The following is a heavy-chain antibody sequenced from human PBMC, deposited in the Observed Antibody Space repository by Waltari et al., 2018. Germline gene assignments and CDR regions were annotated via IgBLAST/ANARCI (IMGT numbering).Heavy chain of an antibody. Sequence: QVQLVQSGAEVKKPGSSVKVSCKASGGTFSSYTISWVRQAPGQGLEWMGRIIPILGIANYAQKFQGRGTITADKSTSTAYMELSSLRSEDTAVYYSRDNIAVDMYNWFDPWGQGTLVTVSS. V-gene: IGHV1-69*02. CDR3: RDNIAVDMYNWFDP. CDR2: IIPILGIA. CDR1: GGTFSSYT. J-gene: IGHJ5*02. D-gene: IGHD6-19*01.